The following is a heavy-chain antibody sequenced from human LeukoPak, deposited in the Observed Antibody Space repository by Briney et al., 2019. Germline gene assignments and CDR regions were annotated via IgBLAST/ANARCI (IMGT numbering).Heavy chain of an antibody. CDR3: ARASLMVAAATTRYFDY. V-gene: IGHV1-46*01. D-gene: IGHD2-15*01. CDR2: ISPSGGST. J-gene: IGHJ4*02. CDR1: GYTFTSYH. Sequence: ASVKVSCKASGYTFTSYHMHWVRQAPGQGFEWMGVISPSGGSTTYAQKFQGRVTLARDTSTNTVYMELSSLRSEDTAVYYCARASLMVAAATTRYFDYWGQGTLVTVSS.